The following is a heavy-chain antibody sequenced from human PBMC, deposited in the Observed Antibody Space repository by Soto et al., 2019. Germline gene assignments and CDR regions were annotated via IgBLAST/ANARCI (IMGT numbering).Heavy chain of an antibody. CDR2: IYYSGST. Sequence: SETLSLTCTVSGGSISSGGYYWSWIRPHPGKGLEWIGYIYYSGSTYYNPSLKSRVTISVDTSKNQFSLKLSSVTAADTAVYYCARGWHTVVVTAPRNDWFDPWGQGTLVTVSS. CDR3: ARGWHTVVVTAPRNDWFDP. D-gene: IGHD2-21*02. V-gene: IGHV4-31*03. J-gene: IGHJ5*02. CDR1: GGSISSGGYY.